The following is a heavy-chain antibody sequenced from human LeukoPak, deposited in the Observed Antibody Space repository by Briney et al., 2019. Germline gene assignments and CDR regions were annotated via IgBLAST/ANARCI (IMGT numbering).Heavy chain of an antibody. J-gene: IGHJ5*02. V-gene: IGHV4-39*07. CDR1: GGSLSSSSYY. Sequence: SETLSLTCTVSGGSLSSSSYYWGWIRQPPGKGLEWIGSIYYSGSTYYNPSLKSRVTISVDTSKNQFSLKLSSVTAADTAVYYCARAINDYSNYEVLTDNWFDPWGQGTLVTVSS. D-gene: IGHD4-11*01. CDR2: IYYSGST. CDR3: ARAINDYSNYEVLTDNWFDP.